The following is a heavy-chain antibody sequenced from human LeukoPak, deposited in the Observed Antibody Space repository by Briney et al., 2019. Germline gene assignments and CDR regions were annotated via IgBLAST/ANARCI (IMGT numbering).Heavy chain of an antibody. Sequence: SETLSLTCTVSGASVRSYYWSWIRQPPGKGLEWIGSIYYTGSTSYNPSLKGRVTISLDTPRNQFSLRLNSVTAADTAVYYCARYAPPTTYYFDYWGQGTLVTVSS. J-gene: IGHJ4*02. V-gene: IGHV4-59*02. CDR1: GASVRSYY. D-gene: IGHD2-2*01. CDR2: IYYTGST. CDR3: ARYAPPTTYYFDY.